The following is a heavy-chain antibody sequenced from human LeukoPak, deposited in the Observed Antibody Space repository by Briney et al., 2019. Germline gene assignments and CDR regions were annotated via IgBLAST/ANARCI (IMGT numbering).Heavy chain of an antibody. J-gene: IGHJ5*02. CDR3: ARAQFSVNWFDP. CDR2: ISSSSSYI. CDR1: GFTFSRYS. Sequence: GGSLRLSCAASGFTFSRYSMNWVRQAPGKGLEWVSSISSSSSYIYYADSVKGRFTISRDNAKNSLYLQMNSLRAEDTAVYYCARAQFSVNWFDPWGQGTLVTVSS. V-gene: IGHV3-21*01.